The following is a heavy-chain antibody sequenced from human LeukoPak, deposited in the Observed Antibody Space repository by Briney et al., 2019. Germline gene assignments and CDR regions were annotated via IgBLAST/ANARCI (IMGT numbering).Heavy chain of an antibody. CDR1: GDSISSSNYY. CDR3: ARHDMTGLSVFGY. J-gene: IGHJ4*02. Sequence: SDTQSLTCTVSGDSISSSNYYWALIRQPPGKGLERIGSIYYLRITHYTPSIKSRVTIPVDTSKNQFSLKLSSVTAADTAVYYCARHDMTGLSVFGYWGQATLVTVSS. V-gene: IGHV4-39*01. CDR2: IYYLRIT. D-gene: IGHD3-9*01.